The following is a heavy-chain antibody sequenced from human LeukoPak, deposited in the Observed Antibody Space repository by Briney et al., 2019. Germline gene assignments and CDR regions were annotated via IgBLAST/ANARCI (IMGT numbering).Heavy chain of an antibody. Sequence: SETLSLTCTVSGGSISSYYWSWIRQPPGKGLEWIGYIYYSGSTNYNPSLKSRVTISVDTSKNQFSLKLSSVTAADTAVYYCARDGSAAAGTLVDYWGQGTLVTVSS. V-gene: IGHV4-59*01. CDR1: GGSISSYY. CDR3: ARDGSAAAGTLVDY. D-gene: IGHD6-13*01. CDR2: IYYSGST. J-gene: IGHJ4*02.